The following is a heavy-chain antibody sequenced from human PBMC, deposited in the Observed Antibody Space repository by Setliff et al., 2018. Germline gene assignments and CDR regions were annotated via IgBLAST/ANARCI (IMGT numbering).Heavy chain of an antibody. CDR3: ARLPRTVTHFDY. Sequence: SQTLSLTCTVYGGSFSDYYWGWIRQPPGKGLEWIAEINHSGSTNYNPSLKSRVTISVDTSKNQLSLKLDSLTAADTAVYFCARLPRTVTHFDYWGQGALVTVSS. CDR2: INHSGST. CDR1: GGSFSDYY. D-gene: IGHD4-17*01. J-gene: IGHJ4*02. V-gene: IGHV4-34*01.